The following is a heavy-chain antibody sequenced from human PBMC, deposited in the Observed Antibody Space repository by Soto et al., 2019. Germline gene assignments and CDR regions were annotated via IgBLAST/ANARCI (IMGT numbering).Heavy chain of an antibody. CDR2: ISGSGGST. J-gene: IGHJ6*02. CDR3: AKAETYDYYFWSGPALVGMDV. V-gene: IGHV3-23*01. D-gene: IGHD3-3*01. CDR1: GFTFSSYA. Sequence: GGSLRLSCAASGFTFSSYAMSWVRQAPGKGLEWVSAISGSGGSTYYADSVKGRFTISRDNSKNTLYLQMNSMRAEDTAVYYCAKAETYDYYFWSGPALVGMDVWGQGTTVTVSS.